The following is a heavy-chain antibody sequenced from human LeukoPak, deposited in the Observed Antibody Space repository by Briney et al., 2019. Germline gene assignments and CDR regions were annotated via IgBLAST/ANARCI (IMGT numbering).Heavy chain of an antibody. V-gene: IGHV4-4*07. J-gene: IGHJ4*02. CDR2: IYTSGST. D-gene: IGHD6-13*01. Sequence: SETLSLTCTVSGGSISSYYWSWIRQPAGKGLEWIGRIYTSGSTNYNPSLKSRVTISVDTFKNQFSLKLSSVTAADTAVYYCARGYSSSSIDYWGQGTLVTVSS. CDR1: GGSISSYY. CDR3: ARGYSSSSIDY.